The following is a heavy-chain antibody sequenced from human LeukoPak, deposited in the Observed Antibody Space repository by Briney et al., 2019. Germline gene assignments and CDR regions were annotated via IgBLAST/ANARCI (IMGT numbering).Heavy chain of an antibody. CDR2: ISYDGSNK. Sequence: GGSLRLSCAASGFTFSSYGMHWVRQAPGKGLEWVAVISYDGSNKYYADSVKGRFTISRDNSKNTLYLQMNSLRAEDTAVYYCAKDGARGEDIVVVPAARRDRYYYGMDVWGQGTTVTVS. CDR3: AKDGARGEDIVVVPAARRDRYYYGMDV. J-gene: IGHJ6*02. V-gene: IGHV3-30*18. CDR1: GFTFSSYG. D-gene: IGHD2-2*01.